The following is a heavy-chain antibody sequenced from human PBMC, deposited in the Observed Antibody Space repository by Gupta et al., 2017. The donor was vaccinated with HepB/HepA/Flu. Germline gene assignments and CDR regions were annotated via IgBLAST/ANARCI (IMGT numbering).Heavy chain of an antibody. Sequence: HLPRSAPGLVHGAETLPLTCFVPGGFVSRSYWTWIRQPAGKGLQWIGRIYTSRTNHYKPSLSMRGTMSIDTSKNELSLGLNAVTAADTGVYYCAGMPGVAYCGNEGGYFDSWGQGALVTVSS. J-gene: IGHJ4*02. CDR1: GGFVSRSY. CDR3: AGMPGVAYCGNEGGYFDS. CDR2: IYTSRTN. D-gene: IGHD2-2*01. V-gene: IGHV4-4*07.